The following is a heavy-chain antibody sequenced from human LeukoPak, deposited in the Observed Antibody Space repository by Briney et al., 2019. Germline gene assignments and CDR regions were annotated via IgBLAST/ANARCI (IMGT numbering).Heavy chain of an antibody. Sequence: SETLCLTCTVSGGSIGGYYWNWIRQPAGKGLEWIGRMHTSGSTNHNPSLKSRITMSVDRSKNQFSLKLSSVTAADTAVYYCVRDSGSGWYDYWGQGTLVTVSS. CDR3: VRDSGSGWYDY. D-gene: IGHD6-19*01. V-gene: IGHV4-4*07. CDR2: MHTSGST. CDR1: GGSIGGYY. J-gene: IGHJ4*02.